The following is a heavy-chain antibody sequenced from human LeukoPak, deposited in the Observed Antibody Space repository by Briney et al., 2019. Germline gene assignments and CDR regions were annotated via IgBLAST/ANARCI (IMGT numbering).Heavy chain of an antibody. CDR3: ARETSVVTAMGYYMDV. Sequence: ASVTVSCKASGYTFTGYYMHWVRQAPGQGLEWMGWINPNSGGTNYAQKFQGRVTMTRDTSTSTAYMELSRLRSDDTAVYYCARETSVVTAMGYYMDVWGKGTTVTVSS. CDR2: INPNSGGT. J-gene: IGHJ6*03. D-gene: IGHD2-21*02. CDR1: GYTFTGYY. V-gene: IGHV1-2*02.